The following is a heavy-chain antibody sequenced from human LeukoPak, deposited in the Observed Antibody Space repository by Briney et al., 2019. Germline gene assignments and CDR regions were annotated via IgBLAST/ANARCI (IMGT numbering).Heavy chain of an antibody. CDR3: AKPISGGLAVTADWFDP. CDR2: INANSGTT. Sequence: GGSLRLSCAASGFAFTFHAMSWLRQPPGKGLEWVSTINANSGTTSYAASVRGRFTISRDNSKNTLYLQVNSLRADDTAVYYCAKPISGGLAVTADWFDPWGQGTLVVVSS. CDR1: GFAFTFHA. V-gene: IGHV3-23*01. J-gene: IGHJ5*01. D-gene: IGHD6-19*01.